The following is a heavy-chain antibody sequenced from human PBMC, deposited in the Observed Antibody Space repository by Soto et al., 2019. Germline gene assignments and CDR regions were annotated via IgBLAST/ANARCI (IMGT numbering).Heavy chain of an antibody. J-gene: IGHJ4*02. CDR2: ISSSSSYI. Sequence: GGSLRLSCAASGFIFSSYTMNWVRQAPGKGLEWVSSISSSSSYIYYADSMKGRFTISRDNAKNSLYLQMNSLRAEDTAVYYCARVWMVRGVRMGFDYWGQGTLVTVSS. CDR1: GFIFSSYT. CDR3: ARVWMVRGVRMGFDY. V-gene: IGHV3-21*04. D-gene: IGHD3-10*01.